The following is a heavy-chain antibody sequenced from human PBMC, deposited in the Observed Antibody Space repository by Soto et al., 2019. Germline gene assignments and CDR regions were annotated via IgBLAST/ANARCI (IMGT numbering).Heavy chain of an antibody. CDR1: GYIFTSYY. V-gene: IGHV1-46*03. J-gene: IGHJ4*02. CDR2: INPFDGSR. Sequence: GASVKVSWEACGYIFTSYYIYWVRQAPGQGLEWMGWINPFDGSRMFAQSFQGRVTMTRDTSTSTVYMEVSSLRSEDTAVYYCSRVDPGETSPFDHWGQGTLVTVSS. D-gene: IGHD3-10*01. CDR3: SRVDPGETSPFDH.